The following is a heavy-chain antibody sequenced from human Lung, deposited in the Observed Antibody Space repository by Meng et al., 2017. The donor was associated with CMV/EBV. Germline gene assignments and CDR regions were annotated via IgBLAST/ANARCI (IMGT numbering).Heavy chain of an antibody. Sequence: QLREPRPPLVKPSEALSLTCAFSGASITNHNWWAWVRQPPGKGLEWIGEIPHRGSSAYNPSLKSRVSMSIDKSKNQFSLKLTSVTAADTAVYHCLRRSGGSVWGQGTLVTVSS. V-gene: IGHV4-4*02. CDR1: GASITNHNW. J-gene: IGHJ1*01. CDR2: IPHRGSS. D-gene: IGHD3-10*01. CDR3: LRRSGGSV.